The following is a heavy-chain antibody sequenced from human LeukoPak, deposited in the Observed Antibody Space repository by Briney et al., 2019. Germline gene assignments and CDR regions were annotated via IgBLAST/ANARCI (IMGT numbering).Heavy chain of an antibody. CDR2: MNPNSGNT. CDR3: ARGLYCSSTSCYEGVGFDP. CDR1: GYTFTSYD. D-gene: IGHD2-2*01. J-gene: IGHJ5*02. V-gene: IGHV1-8*01. Sequence: ASVKVSCKASGYTFTSYDTNWVRQATGQGLEWMGWMNPNSGNTGYAQKFQGRVTMTRNTSISTAYMELSGLRSEDTAVYYCARGLYCSSTSCYEGVGFDPWGQGTLVTVSS.